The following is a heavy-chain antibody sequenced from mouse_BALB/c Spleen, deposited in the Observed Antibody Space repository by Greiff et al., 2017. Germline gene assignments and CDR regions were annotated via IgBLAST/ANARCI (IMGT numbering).Heavy chain of an antibody. Sequence: EVKLQESGGGLVKPGGSLKLSCAASGFTFSDYYMYWVRQTPEKRLEWVATISDGGSYTYYPDSVKGRFTISRDNAKNNLYLQMSSLKSEDTAMYYCARITTDYAMDYWGQGTSVTVSA. CDR1: GFTFSDYY. J-gene: IGHJ4*01. D-gene: IGHD2-4*01. V-gene: IGHV5-4*02. CDR2: ISDGGSYT. CDR3: ARITTDYAMDY.